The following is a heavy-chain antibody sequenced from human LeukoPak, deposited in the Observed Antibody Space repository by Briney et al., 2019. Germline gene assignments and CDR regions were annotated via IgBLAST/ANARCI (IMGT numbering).Heavy chain of an antibody. D-gene: IGHD3-22*01. CDR1: GYTLTELS. CDR3: ARRSYYDSSGYRSDAFDI. Sequence: ASVKVSCKVSGYTLTELSMHWVRQAPGKGLEWMGGFDPEDGETIYAQKFQGRVTMTEDTSTDTAYMELSSLRSDDTAVYYCARRSYYDSSGYRSDAFDIWGQGTMVTVSS. V-gene: IGHV1-24*01. J-gene: IGHJ3*02. CDR2: FDPEDGET.